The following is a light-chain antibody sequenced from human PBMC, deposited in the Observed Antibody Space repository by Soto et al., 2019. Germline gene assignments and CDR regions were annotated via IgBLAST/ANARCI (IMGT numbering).Light chain of an antibody. Sequence: DIVMTQSPDSLAVSLGERATINCKSSQSVLYSSNNKNDLAWYQQKPGQPPKLLIYWASTRESGVPDRFSGSGSGTDFTLTISSLQAEYVAVYYCQQYYSTPDTFGQGTKLEIK. CDR1: QSVLYSSNNKND. V-gene: IGKV4-1*01. J-gene: IGKJ2*01. CDR2: WAS. CDR3: QQYYSTPDT.